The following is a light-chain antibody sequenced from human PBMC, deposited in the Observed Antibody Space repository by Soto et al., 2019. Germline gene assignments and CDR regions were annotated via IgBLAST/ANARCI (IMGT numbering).Light chain of an antibody. CDR2: DAS. V-gene: IGKV1-27*01. Sequence: DIRMTQSPSSLSASVGDRVTITCRTSQDISNHLAWYQQKPGKVPKLLIYDASKLQTGVHSRFSGSGSGTLFTLTINSLQPEDVATYYCQKYNSAPNTFGQGTRLEIK. CDR3: QKYNSAPNT. J-gene: IGKJ2*01. CDR1: QDISNH.